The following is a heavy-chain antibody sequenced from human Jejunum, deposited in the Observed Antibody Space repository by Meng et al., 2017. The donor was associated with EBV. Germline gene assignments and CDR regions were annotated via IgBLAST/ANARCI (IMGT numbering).Heavy chain of an antibody. CDR2: INPTGTYT. CDR1: GYTFTNYL. J-gene: IGHJ4*01. Sequence: QVQLVQSGAEVKEPXXXXXXSCKTSGYTFTNYLTHWVRQAPGQGLEWMGIINPTGTYTEYTRQFQGRVTMTTDRSTNTVYMELNSLRSEDTAVYYCAREETGTFNFDYWGQGTLVTV. D-gene: IGHD2/OR15-2a*01. CDR3: AREETGTFNFDY. V-gene: IGHV1-46*01.